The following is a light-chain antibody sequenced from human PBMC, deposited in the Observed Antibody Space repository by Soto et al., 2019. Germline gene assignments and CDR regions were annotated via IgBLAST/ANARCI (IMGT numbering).Light chain of an antibody. CDR1: SSDVGTYTY. Sequence: QSVLTQPLSVSGSPGQSVTISCTGTSSDVGTYTYVSWYQQHPGKAPKLIIYDVIKRPSGVPDRFSGSKSGNTASLTISGLQAEDEADYYCCSYAGSYTHVFGTGTKVTVL. V-gene: IGLV2-11*01. J-gene: IGLJ1*01. CDR2: DVI. CDR3: CSYAGSYTHV.